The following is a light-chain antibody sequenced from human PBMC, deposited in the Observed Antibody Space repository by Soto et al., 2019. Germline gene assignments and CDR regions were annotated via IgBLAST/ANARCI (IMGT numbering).Light chain of an antibody. Sequence: DIVMTQSPDSLAVSLGERATINCRSSQRVLYSSNNKDTIAWYQQKPGQPPRLLIYWASTRESGAPDRFSGSWSGTDFTLTISSLQAEDVAVYYCQQDYDLLTFGGGTKVEIK. V-gene: IGKV4-1*01. CDR1: QRVLYSSNNKDT. J-gene: IGKJ4*01. CDR2: WAS. CDR3: QQDYDLLT.